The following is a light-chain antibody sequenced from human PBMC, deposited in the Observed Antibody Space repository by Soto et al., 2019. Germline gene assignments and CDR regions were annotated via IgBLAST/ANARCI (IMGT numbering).Light chain of an antibody. CDR1: SSDVGSYNY. CDR2: EVT. Sequence: QSALTQPPSASGSPGQSVTISCTGSSSDVGSYNYVSWYQHHPGKAPKLIIYEVTKRPSGVPDRFSGSRSRNTATLTVSGLQDEDEADYYCSSYVGSNNFVFGAGTKVTVL. CDR3: SSYVGSNNFV. V-gene: IGLV2-8*01. J-gene: IGLJ1*01.